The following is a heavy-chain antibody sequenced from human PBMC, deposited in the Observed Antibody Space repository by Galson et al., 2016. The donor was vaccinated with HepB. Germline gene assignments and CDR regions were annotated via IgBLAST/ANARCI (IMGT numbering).Heavy chain of an antibody. Sequence: SVKVSCKASGYTFTSYYMHWVRQAPGQGLEWMGIINPSGSTTYARRFQGRVTMTRDTSTSTVYMFLSSLRSGDTAVYYCARDLRWELRGNQYGMDVWGQGTTVTVSS. CDR2: INPSGST. CDR1: GYTFTSYY. D-gene: IGHD1-26*01. J-gene: IGHJ6*02. CDR3: ARDLRWELRGNQYGMDV. V-gene: IGHV1-46*01.